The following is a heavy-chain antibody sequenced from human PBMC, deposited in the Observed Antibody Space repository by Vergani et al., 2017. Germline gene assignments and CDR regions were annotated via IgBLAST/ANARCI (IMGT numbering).Heavy chain of an antibody. CDR2: ISGSGGST. D-gene: IGHD5-12*01. CDR3: AKANPRNSXYDYLYSYHAMNV. Sequence: EVQLLESGGDLVQPGGSLRLSCAASGFTFNHYAMNWVRQAPGKGLEWVSGISGSGGSTYYAGSVTGLFTISRDSSKNTLYLQMNSLSAGDTAVYYCAKANPRNSXYDYLYSYHAMNVWGQGTTVTVSS. J-gene: IGHJ6*02. V-gene: IGHV3-23*01. CDR1: GFTFNHYA.